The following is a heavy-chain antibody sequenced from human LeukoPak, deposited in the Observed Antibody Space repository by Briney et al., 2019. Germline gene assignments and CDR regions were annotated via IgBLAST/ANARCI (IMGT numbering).Heavy chain of an antibody. CDR2: IYSSGST. J-gene: IGHJ4*02. V-gene: IGHV4-4*07. CDR1: GGSISSYY. CDR3: TRDQRGSGSYLDY. D-gene: IGHD3-10*01. Sequence: SETLSLTCTVSGGSISSYYWSWIRQPAGKGLEWIGHIYSSGSTNYNPSLKSRVTMSVDTSKNQFSLKLNSVTAADTAVYYCTRDQRGSGSYLDYWGQGAPVTVSS.